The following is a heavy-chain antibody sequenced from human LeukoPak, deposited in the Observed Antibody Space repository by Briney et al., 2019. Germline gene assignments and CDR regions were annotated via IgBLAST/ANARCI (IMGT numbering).Heavy chain of an antibody. Sequence: GGSLRLSCAASGFTFSDYYMSWIRQAPGKGLEWVSYISSSGSTIYCADSVKGRFTISRDNAKNSLYLQMNSLRAEDTAVYYCARSPLDQLVYYYYYMDVWGKGTTVTVSS. CDR3: ARSPLDQLVYYYYYMDV. J-gene: IGHJ6*03. V-gene: IGHV3-11*01. D-gene: IGHD5-24*01. CDR2: ISSSGSTI. CDR1: GFTFSDYY.